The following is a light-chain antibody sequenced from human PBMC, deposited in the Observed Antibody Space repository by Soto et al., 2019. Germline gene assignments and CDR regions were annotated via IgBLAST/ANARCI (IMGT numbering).Light chain of an antibody. J-gene: IGKJ3*01. CDR1: QSVSSSY. V-gene: IGKV3-20*01. Sequence: EIVLTQSPGTLSLSPGERATLSCRASQSVSSSYLDWYQQKPGQAPRLLIYGASSRATGIPDRFSGSGSGTDFTLNISRLEPEDFAVYYCQQYGSSLFTFGPGTKVDIK. CDR3: QQYGSSLFT. CDR2: GAS.